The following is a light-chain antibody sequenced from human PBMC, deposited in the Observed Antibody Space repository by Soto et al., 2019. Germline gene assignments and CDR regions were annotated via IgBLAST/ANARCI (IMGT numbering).Light chain of an antibody. CDR1: ISDAGGYNY. CDR3: SSYTGGVV. J-gene: IGLJ3*02. CDR2: DVT. V-gene: IGLV2-14*03. Sequence: QSALTQPASVSGSPGQSITISCTGIISDAGGYNYVSWYQQHPGKAPKLMIYDVTNRPSGVSDRFSGSKSGNTASLTISGLQAEDEADYYCSSYTGGVVFGGGTKVTVL.